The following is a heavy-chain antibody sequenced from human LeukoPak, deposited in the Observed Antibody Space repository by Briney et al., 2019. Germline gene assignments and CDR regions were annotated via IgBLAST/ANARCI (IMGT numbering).Heavy chain of an antibody. V-gene: IGHV3-74*01. Sequence: GGSLRLSCAASGFTFSSYWMHWVRQAPGKGLVWVSRINSDGSSTSYADSVKGRFTISRDNAKNTLYLQMNSLRAKDTAVYYCARVYYYGSGSYYNSRSYYFDYWGQGTLVTVSS. CDR2: INSDGSST. CDR1: GFTFSSYW. J-gene: IGHJ4*02. CDR3: ARVYYYGSGSYYNSRSYYFDY. D-gene: IGHD3-10*01.